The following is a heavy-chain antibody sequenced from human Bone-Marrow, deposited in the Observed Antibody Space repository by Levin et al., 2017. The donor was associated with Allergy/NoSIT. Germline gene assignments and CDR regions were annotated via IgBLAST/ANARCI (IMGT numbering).Heavy chain of an antibody. V-gene: IGHV1-3*01. D-gene: IGHD7-27*01. CDR1: GYTFRNYA. CDR2: INPANGNT. J-gene: IGHJ4*02. CDR3: AQGPGDRFDN. Sequence: ASVKVSCKASGYTFRNYAIHWVRQAPGQSLEYLGWINPANGNTKYSRKVQGRLSITRDTSATTAYMELSSLRFEDTAVYFCAQGPGDRFDNWGQGTLITVSS.